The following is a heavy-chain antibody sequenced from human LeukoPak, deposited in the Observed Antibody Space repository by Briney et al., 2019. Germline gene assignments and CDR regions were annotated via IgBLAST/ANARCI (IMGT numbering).Heavy chain of an antibody. CDR3: AKGQERESRLDS. D-gene: IGHD1-1*01. Sequence: GGSLRLSCAASGFTFSSYAMSWVRQAPGKGLEWVPAISGSGGSTYYADSVKGRFTISRDNSKNTLYLQMNSLRAEDTALYYCAKGQERESRLDSWGQGTLVTVSS. CDR1: GFTFSSYA. V-gene: IGHV3-23*01. CDR2: ISGSGGST. J-gene: IGHJ4*02.